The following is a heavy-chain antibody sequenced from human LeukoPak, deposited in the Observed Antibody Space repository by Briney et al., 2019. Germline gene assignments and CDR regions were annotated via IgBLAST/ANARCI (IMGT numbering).Heavy chain of an antibody. D-gene: IGHD4-17*01. Sequence: ASVKVSCKASGGTFSSYAISWVRQAPGQGLEWMGGIIPIFGTANYAQRFQGRVTITTDESTSTAYMELSNLRSEDTAVYYCAREEDTGLLDYWGQGTLVTVSS. J-gene: IGHJ4*02. CDR2: IIPIFGTA. CDR1: GGTFSSYA. V-gene: IGHV1-69*05. CDR3: AREEDTGLLDY.